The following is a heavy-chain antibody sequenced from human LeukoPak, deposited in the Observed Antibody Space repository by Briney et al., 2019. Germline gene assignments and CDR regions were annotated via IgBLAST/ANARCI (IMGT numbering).Heavy chain of an antibody. Sequence: SETLSLTCTVSGGSISSYYWSWIRQPPGKGLEWIGYIYYSGSTNYNPSLKSRVTISVDTSKNQFSLKLSSVTAADTAVYYCARHGPILNYDFWSGYYGGAFDIWGQGTMVTVSS. CDR2: IYYSGST. CDR3: ARHGPILNYDFWSGYYGGAFDI. V-gene: IGHV4-59*08. CDR1: GGSISSYY. D-gene: IGHD3-3*01. J-gene: IGHJ3*02.